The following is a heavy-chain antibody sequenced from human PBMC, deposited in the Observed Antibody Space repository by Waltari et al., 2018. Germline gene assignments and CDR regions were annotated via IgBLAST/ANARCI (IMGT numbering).Heavy chain of an antibody. CDR1: GFTFMSYP. CDR2: ISGPALTT. Sequence: EVQLLESGGGLVQPVGSLRLYCAASGFTFMSYPMTWVRQAPGKGLEWVSSISGPALTTFYADSVKGRFSVSRDNSKNTLYLQINGLRADDTAVYYCAKAGGIAAAEFQFDFWGRGTLVTVSS. CDR3: AKAGGIAAAEFQFDF. J-gene: IGHJ4*02. D-gene: IGHD6-13*01. V-gene: IGHV3-23*01.